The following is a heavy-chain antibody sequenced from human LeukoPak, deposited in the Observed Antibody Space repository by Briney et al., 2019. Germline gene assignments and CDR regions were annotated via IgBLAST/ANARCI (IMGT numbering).Heavy chain of an antibody. Sequence: GRSLRLSCAASGFTFSSYGMHWVRQAPGKGLEWVAVISYDGSNKYYADSVKDRFTISRDNSKNTLYLQMNSLRAEDTAVYYCARAGILRLRKPAAYYYGMDVWGQGTTVAVSS. D-gene: IGHD2-2*01. CDR3: ARAGILRLRKPAAYYYGMDV. J-gene: IGHJ6*02. CDR1: GFTFSSYG. V-gene: IGHV3-30*03. CDR2: ISYDGSNK.